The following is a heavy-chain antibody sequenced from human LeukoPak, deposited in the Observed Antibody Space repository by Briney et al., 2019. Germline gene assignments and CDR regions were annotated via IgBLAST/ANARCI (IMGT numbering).Heavy chain of an antibody. J-gene: IGHJ4*02. V-gene: IGHV4-38-2*02. CDR1: GYSISSTYY. D-gene: IGHD3-22*01. CDR2: VFHSGNT. Sequence: SETLSLTCTVSGYSISSTYYWGWIRQPPGKGLEWVGSVFHSGNTYYNPSLKSRLTISADTSKNQFSLTLTPVTAADTAVYYCARVGYYDSSGYLDYWGQGTQVTVSS. CDR3: ARVGYYDSSGYLDY.